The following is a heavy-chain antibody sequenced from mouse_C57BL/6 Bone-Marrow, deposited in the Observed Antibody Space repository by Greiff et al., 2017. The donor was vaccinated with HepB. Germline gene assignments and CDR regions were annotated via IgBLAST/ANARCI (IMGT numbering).Heavy chain of an antibody. D-gene: IGHD1-1*01. CDR2: INPNNGGT. CDR3: ARAYGSLFAY. CDR1: GYTFTDYY. J-gene: IGHJ3*01. V-gene: IGHV1-26*01. Sequence: VQLQQSGPELVKPGASVKISCKASGYTFTDYYMNWVKQSHGKSLEWIGDINPNNGGTSYNQKFKGKATLTVAKSSSTAYMELRSLTSEDSAVYYCARAYGSLFAYWGQGTLVTVSA.